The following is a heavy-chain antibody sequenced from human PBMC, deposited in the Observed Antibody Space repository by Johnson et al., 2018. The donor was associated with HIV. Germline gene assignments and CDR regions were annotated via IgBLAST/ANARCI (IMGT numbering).Heavy chain of an antibody. V-gene: IGHV3-30*03. CDR2: ISYDGSNK. D-gene: IGHD1-14*01. CDR1: GFTFSTYG. J-gene: IGHJ3*02. Sequence: QVQVLESGGGVVQPGRSLRLSCAASGFTFSTYGMHWVRQAPGKGLEGVATISYDGSNKYYADSVKGRFTISRDNAKNTLYLQMNSLRAEDTAFYYCARGVSPERQAGPDAFDIWGQGTMVTVSS. CDR3: ARGVSPERQAGPDAFDI.